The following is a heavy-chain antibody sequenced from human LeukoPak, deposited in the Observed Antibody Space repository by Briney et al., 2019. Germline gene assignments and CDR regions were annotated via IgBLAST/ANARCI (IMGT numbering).Heavy chain of an antibody. J-gene: IGHJ4*02. CDR2: VYNSGST. CDR1: GGSISSSAHY. D-gene: IGHD6-6*01. Sequence: SETLSLTCTVSGGSISSSAHYWGWIRQPPGKRLEWIACVYNSGSTFYNPCLTSRVTISVDTSKNQFSLRLRSVPAPGPAVFYCARHVLPYYFDYWGQGTRAIVSA. V-gene: IGHV4-39*01. CDR3: ARHVLPYYFDY.